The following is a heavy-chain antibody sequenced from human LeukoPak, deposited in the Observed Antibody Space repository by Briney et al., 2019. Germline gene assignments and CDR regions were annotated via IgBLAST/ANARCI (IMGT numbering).Heavy chain of an antibody. V-gene: IGHV1-46*01. J-gene: IGHJ3*02. D-gene: IGHD1-26*01. CDR2: INPTSGST. CDR1: GYTFTSYY. Sequence: ASVKVSCKASGYTFTSYYMYCVRQAPGQGLECMAIINPTSGSTNFVQKFRGRVTITRDMSTSTDYMELSSLRSEDTAVYVYERELYLGGAFDIWGQGTMVTVFS. CDR3: ERELYLGGAFDI.